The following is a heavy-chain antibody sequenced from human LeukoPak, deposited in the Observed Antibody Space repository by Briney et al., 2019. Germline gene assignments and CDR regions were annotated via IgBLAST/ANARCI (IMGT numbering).Heavy chain of an antibody. CDR2: IPYDATNK. CDR3: AKGPWLAYPYYFDY. D-gene: IGHD6-19*01. Sequence: GGSLRLSCAASGFIFSNYGMHWVRQAPGKGLEWVAFIPYDATNKYYADSVKDRFTISRDNPKNTLYLQMNSLRAEDTAVYYCAKGPWLAYPYYFDYWGQGTLVTVSS. J-gene: IGHJ4*02. CDR1: GFIFSNYG. V-gene: IGHV3-30*02.